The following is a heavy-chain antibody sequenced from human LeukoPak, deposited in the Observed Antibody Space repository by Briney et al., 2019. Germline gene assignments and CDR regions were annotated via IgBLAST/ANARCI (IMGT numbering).Heavy chain of an antibody. Sequence: GESLKIFCKASGYKFPCDWIGWVRQVSGKGVEWMEIIYPQDSDTRYSPFFGGQVIISVNKSINTAYLQWNSLKPSDTDMYYCARRQTAESCTRNPDCYFDAWGQGTLVTVSS. CDR2: IYPQDSDT. V-gene: IGHV5-51*01. CDR3: ARRQTAESCTRNPDCYFDA. D-gene: IGHD2/OR15-2a*01. J-gene: IGHJ4*02. CDR1: GYKFPCDW.